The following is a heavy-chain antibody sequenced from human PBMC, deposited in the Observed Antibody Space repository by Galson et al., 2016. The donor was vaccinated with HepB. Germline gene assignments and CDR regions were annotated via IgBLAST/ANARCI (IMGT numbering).Heavy chain of an antibody. J-gene: IGHJ4*02. D-gene: IGHD6-19*01. Sequence: SLRLSCAASGFTFSRYGMHWVRQAPGKGLESVAFIWYDGSNKYYADSAKGRFTISRDNSKNTLYLQMHSLRAEDTAVYYCAREDPNIAVAALDYWGQGTLVTVSS. CDR1: GFTFSRYG. V-gene: IGHV3-33*01. CDR3: AREDPNIAVAALDY. CDR2: IWYDGSNK.